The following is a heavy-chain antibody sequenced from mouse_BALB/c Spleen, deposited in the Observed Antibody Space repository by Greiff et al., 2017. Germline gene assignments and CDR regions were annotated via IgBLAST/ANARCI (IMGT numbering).Heavy chain of an antibody. J-gene: IGHJ3*01. Sequence: QVQLKESGAELVRPGASVTLSCKASGYTFTDYEMHWVKQTPVHGLEWIGAIDPETGGTAYNQKFKGKATLTADKSSSTAYMELRSLTSEDSAVYYCTREGPFAYWGQGTLVTVSA. CDR1: GYTFTDYE. V-gene: IGHV1-15*01. CDR2: IDPETGGT. CDR3: TREGPFAY.